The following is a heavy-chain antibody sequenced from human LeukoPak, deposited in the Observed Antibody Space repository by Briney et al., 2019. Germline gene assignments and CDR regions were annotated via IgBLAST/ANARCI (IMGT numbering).Heavy chain of an antibody. CDR3: ARPGTTGEYYYYGMDV. CDR1: GYSFTSYW. Sequence: GESLKISCKGSGYSFTSYWISWVRQMPGKGLEWMGRIDPSDSYTNYSPSFQGQVTISADKSISTAYLQWSSLKASDTAMYYCARPGTTGEYYYYGMDVWGQGTTVTVSS. V-gene: IGHV5-10-1*04. J-gene: IGHJ6*02. CDR2: IDPSDSYT. D-gene: IGHD1-1*01.